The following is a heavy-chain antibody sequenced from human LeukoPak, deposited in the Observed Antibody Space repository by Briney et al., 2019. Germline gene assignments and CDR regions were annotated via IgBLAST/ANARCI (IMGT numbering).Heavy chain of an antibody. CDR2: INHSGST. CDR3: ATTPLIYYYGSGSYYNGFDY. V-gene: IGHV4-34*01. Sequence: PSETLSLTCTVSGGSISSYYWSWIRQPPGKGLEWIGEINHSGSTNYNPSLKSRVTISVDTSKNQFSLKLSSVTAADTAVYYCATTPLIYYYGSGSYYNGFDYWGQGTLVTVSS. J-gene: IGHJ4*02. D-gene: IGHD3-10*01. CDR1: GGSISSYY.